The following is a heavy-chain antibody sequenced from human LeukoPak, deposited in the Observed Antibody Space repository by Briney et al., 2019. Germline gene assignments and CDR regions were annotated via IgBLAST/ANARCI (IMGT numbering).Heavy chain of an antibody. V-gene: IGHV1-2*04. Sequence: ASVKVSCKASGYTFTNYGITWVRQAPGQGLEWMGWINPNSGGTNYAQKFQGWVTMTRDTSISTAYMELSRLRSDDTAVYYCARGRGYGMDVWGQGTTVTVSS. D-gene: IGHD3-10*01. CDR1: GYTFTNYG. CDR3: ARGRGYGMDV. CDR2: INPNSGGT. J-gene: IGHJ6*02.